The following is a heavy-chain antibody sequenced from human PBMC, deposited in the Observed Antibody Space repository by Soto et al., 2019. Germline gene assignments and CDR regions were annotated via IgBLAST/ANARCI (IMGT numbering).Heavy chain of an antibody. CDR3: ARSSSDDGYDGLSLGY. D-gene: IGHD5-12*01. CDR1: GYTFSGYG. J-gene: IGHJ4*02. Sequence: QVQLVQSGAEVKKPGASVKVSCKASGYTFSGYGINWVRQAPGQGLEWMGWISAYKGNTKYAQKFQGRVTMTTDTSTSTAHMELRSLRSDDTAVYFCARSSSDDGYDGLSLGYWGQGTLVTVSS. V-gene: IGHV1-18*01. CDR2: ISAYKGNT.